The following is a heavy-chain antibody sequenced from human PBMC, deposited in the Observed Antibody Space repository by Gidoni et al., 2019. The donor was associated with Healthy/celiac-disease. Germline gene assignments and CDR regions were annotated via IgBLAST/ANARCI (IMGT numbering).Heavy chain of an antibody. CDR3: GGGGLSSASVDY. J-gene: IGHJ4*02. CDR2: ISSNGGST. Sequence: ELQLVPARSLLVPPGGSVTLCSAAAGSPFSSYTMHWVRQAPGKGLAYVSDISSNGGSTYYANSEKGRFHISRDNSKNTLYDKIGSLRAEGRGLYYCGGGGLSSASVDYWGQGTLVTVSS. D-gene: IGHD6-6*01. CDR1: GSPFSSYT. V-gene: IGHV3-64*01.